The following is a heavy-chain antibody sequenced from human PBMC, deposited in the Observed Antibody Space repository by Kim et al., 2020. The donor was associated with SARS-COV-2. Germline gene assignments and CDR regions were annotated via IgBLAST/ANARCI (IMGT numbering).Heavy chain of an antibody. D-gene: IGHD5-12*01. J-gene: IGHJ6*02. V-gene: IGHV1-69*13. CDR3: ARDITPEYSGYDDYYYYGMDV. CDR2: IIPIFGTA. CDR1: GGTFSSYA. Sequence: SVKVSCKASGGTFSSYAISWVRQAPGQGLEWMGGIIPIFGTANYAQKFQGRVTITADESTSTAYMELSSLRSEDTAVYYCARDITPEYSGYDDYYYYGMDVWGQGTTVTVSS.